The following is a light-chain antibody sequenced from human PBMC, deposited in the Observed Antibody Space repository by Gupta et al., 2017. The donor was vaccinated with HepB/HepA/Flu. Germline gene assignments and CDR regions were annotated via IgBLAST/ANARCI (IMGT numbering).Light chain of an antibody. CDR2: RAS. V-gene: IGKV1-5*03. J-gene: IGKJ1*01. CDR3: QQYNSLWT. Sequence: DIQMTQSPATLSASVGDRVTITCRASQTISTWVAWYQHKPGKAPKVLIYRASSLESGVPSRFSGSRSGTEFTLTISSLQPDDCATYYCQQYNSLWTFGQGTKVEIK. CDR1: QTISTW.